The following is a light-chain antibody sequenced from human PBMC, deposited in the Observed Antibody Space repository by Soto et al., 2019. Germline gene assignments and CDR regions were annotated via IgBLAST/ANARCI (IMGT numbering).Light chain of an antibody. CDR3: KQDTSSHRT. V-gene: IGKV1-12*01. Sequence: IQMTQSPSSVSAPVGHTVTCSCRATQGITSWLAWYQQKTGRDAKILMYAASTLQSGVTSRLSGSGYGTEFTLTISSMQQEDVATYYCKQDTSSHRTFGQGTKVDIK. CDR1: QGITSW. J-gene: IGKJ1*01. CDR2: AAS.